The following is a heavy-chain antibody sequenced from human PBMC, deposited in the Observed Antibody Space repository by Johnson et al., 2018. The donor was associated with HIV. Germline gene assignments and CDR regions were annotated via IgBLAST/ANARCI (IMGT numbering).Heavy chain of an antibody. CDR1: GFTFSGYG. CDR3: ARDSHNFWTDAFDI. CDR2: ISYDGNNK. J-gene: IGHJ3*02. D-gene: IGHD3/OR15-3a*01. V-gene: IGHV3-30*03. Sequence: QVQLVESGGGAVQPGKSLRLSCAASGFTFSGYGMHWVRQAPGKGLEWVAVISYDGNNKYYADSVKGRFTVSRDNAKNSLYLQMNSLRAEDTAVYYCARDSHNFWTDAFDIWGQGTMVTVSS.